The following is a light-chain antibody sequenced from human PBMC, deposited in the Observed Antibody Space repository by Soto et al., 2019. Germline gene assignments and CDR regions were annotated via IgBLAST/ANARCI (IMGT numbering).Light chain of an antibody. CDR3: QQPFNTPHT. CDR2: GAS. Sequence: DIQMTQSPLSLSASVGDRVAITCRSSLSINTYLNWIQQKPGKAPKVLIYGASSLQNGVPSRFSGRGYWTIFTLTISSLQPEDSATYYCQQPFNTPHTFRRGTHLEIK. CDR1: LSINTY. J-gene: IGKJ2*01. V-gene: IGKV1-39*01.